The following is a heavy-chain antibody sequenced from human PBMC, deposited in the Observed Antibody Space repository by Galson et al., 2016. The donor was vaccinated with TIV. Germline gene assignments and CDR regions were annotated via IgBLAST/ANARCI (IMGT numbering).Heavy chain of an antibody. V-gene: IGHV4-59*12. J-gene: IGHJ4*02. CDR2: IYHTGNT. D-gene: IGHD3-16*01. Sequence: ATLSLTFTVSGGSTSSYYWTWIRQPPGKGLEWIGYIYHTGNTIYNPSLKSRVAISLDTSKNQFSLKLSSVTAADTALYYCAREGSADYDWGRAHFDYWGQGTLVTVSS. CDR3: AREGSADYDWGRAHFDY. CDR1: GGSTSSYY.